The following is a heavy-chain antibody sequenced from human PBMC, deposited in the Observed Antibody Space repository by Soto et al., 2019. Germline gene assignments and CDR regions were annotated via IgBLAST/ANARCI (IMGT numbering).Heavy chain of an antibody. D-gene: IGHD2-21*02. J-gene: IGHJ4*02. V-gene: IGHV4-39*01. CDR1: GGSISSNDDS. CDR3: ARALRLFHLVTTSTTSAAFDS. Sequence: QLQLQESGPGLVKPSETLSLSCTVSGGSISSNDDSWGWIRQPPGKGLEWIGNIYYTGRTYYNPSLKSPVTMSVDTSKDQFYLKVPSVTAADTAVYHCARALRLFHLVTTSTTSAAFDSWGQGTLVTVSS. CDR2: IYYTGRT.